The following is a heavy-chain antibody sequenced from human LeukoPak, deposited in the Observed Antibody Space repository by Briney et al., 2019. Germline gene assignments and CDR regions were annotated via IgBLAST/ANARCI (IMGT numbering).Heavy chain of an antibody. V-gene: IGHV4-59*01. D-gene: IGHD6-13*01. CDR1: GGSISSYY. CDR2: IYYSGST. Sequence: SETLSLTCTVSGGSISSYYWSWIRQPPGKGLEWIGYIYYSGSTNYNPSLKSRVTISVEPSKNQFSLKLSSVTAADTAVYYCARIAAAGHYYYYYMDVWGKGTTVTISS. CDR3: ARIAAAGHYYYYYMDV. J-gene: IGHJ6*03.